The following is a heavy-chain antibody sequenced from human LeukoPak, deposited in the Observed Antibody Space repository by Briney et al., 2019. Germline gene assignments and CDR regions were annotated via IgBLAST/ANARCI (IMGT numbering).Heavy chain of an antibody. CDR2: LYYGGDT. CDR1: GLSVSNTY. Sequence: GVSLRLSCAASGLSVSNTYMSWVRQAPGKGLEWISVLYYGGDTFYADSVKGRFTISSDKSKNTLYLQMNSLRPDDTAVYYCATEDAYSVHLWGQGTMVTVSP. V-gene: IGHV3-66*02. CDR3: ATEDAYSVHL. D-gene: IGHD2-21*01. J-gene: IGHJ3*01.